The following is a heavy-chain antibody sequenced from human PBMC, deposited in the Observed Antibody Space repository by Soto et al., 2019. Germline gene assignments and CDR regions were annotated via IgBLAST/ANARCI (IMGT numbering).Heavy chain of an antibody. Sequence: EVQLVASGGGLGKPGGSLRLSCGASKVTAWMSWVRQAPGKGLEWVGRIKSKAVGETIDYAAPVQGRFTISRDDSKDMEYVEINSLKIEDTAVYSCRDLDGSYFGMDVWGQGTTVIVSS. CDR3: RDLDGSYFGMDV. CDR2: IKSKAVGETI. D-gene: IGHD3-10*01. V-gene: IGHV3-15*01. CDR1: KVTAW. J-gene: IGHJ6*02.